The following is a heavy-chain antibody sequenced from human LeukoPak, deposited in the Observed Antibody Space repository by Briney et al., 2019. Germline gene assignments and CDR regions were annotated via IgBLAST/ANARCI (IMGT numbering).Heavy chain of an antibody. CDR3: ARDVDTAMVLNWFDP. CDR2: IYTSGST. D-gene: IGHD5-18*01. CDR1: GGSISSHY. J-gene: IGHJ5*02. Sequence: SETLSLTCTVSGGSISSHYWSWIRQPAGKGLEWIGRIYTSGSTNYNPSLKSRVTVSVDTSKNQSSLKLSSVTAADTAVYYCARDVDTAMVLNWFDPWGQGTLVTVSS. V-gene: IGHV4-4*07.